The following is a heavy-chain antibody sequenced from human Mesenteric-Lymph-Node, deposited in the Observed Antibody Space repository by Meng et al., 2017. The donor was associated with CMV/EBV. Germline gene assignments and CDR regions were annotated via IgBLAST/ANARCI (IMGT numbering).Heavy chain of an antibody. V-gene: IGHV3-7*01. CDR1: GFTFSSYW. J-gene: IGHJ3*02. CDR3: AREGPRYYYDSSADAFDI. CDR2: IKQDGSEK. D-gene: IGHD3-22*01. Sequence: GGSLRLSCAASGFTFSSYWMSWVRQAPGKGLEWLANIKQDGSEKYYVDSVKGRFTISRDNAKNSLYLQMNSLRAEDTAVYYCAREGPRYYYDSSADAFDIWGQGTMVTVSS.